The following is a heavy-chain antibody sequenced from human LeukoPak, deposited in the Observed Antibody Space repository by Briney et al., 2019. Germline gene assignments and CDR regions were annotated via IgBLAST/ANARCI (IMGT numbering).Heavy chain of an antibody. V-gene: IGHV3-30*18. Sequence: GGSLRLSCAASGFTFSSYGMHWVRQAPGKGLEWVAVISYDGSNKYYADSVKGRFTISRDNSKNTLYLQMNSLRAEDTAVYYCAKDPGKGYGGNVGDYWGQGTLVTVSS. D-gene: IGHD4-23*01. J-gene: IGHJ4*02. CDR2: ISYDGSNK. CDR3: AKDPGKGYGGNVGDY. CDR1: GFTFSSYG.